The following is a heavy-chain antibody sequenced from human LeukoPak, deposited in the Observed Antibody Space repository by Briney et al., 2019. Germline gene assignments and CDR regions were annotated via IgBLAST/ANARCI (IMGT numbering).Heavy chain of an antibody. D-gene: IGHD5-18*01. CDR2: IYYSGTI. CDR1: AGSIGSSNNY. Sequence: SETLSLTCSVSAGSIGSSNNYWAWIRQPPGKGLGWIGTIYYSGTIYYNPSLRSRVTISIDTSKNQFSLKLNSVTAADTAVYYCARKPRYSHGFVYFDSRGQGSLVTVSS. CDR3: ARKPRYSHGFVYFDS. J-gene: IGHJ4*02. V-gene: IGHV4-39*01.